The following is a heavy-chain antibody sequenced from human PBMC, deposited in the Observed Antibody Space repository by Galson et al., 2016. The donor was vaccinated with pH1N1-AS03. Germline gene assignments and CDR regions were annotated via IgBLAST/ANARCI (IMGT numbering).Heavy chain of an antibody. CDR2: VGGVDGSL. V-gene: IGHV3-23*01. CDR1: GLRFDTYA. J-gene: IGHJ5*02. CDR3: ARGSGSPHWFDP. Sequence: SLRLSCAVSGLRFDTYAMHWVRQAPGKGLEWVSGVGGVDGSLWYAESVKGRFTVSRDNSKGTLDLQMNSLRADDTAVYYCARGSGSPHWFDPWGQGTLVTVSS. D-gene: IGHD3-3*01.